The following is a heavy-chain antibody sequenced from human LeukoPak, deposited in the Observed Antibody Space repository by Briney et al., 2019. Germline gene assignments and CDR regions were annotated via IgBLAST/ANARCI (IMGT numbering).Heavy chain of an antibody. V-gene: IGHV3-48*03. CDR3: ARVRYDSSGYYPYDAFDI. CDR1: GFTFSSYE. J-gene: IGHJ3*02. D-gene: IGHD3-22*01. Sequence: VQPGRSLRLSCSASGFTFSSYEMNWVRQAPGKGLEWVSYISSSGSTIYYADSVKGRFTISRDNAKNSLYLQMNSLRAEDTAVYYCARVRYDSSGYYPYDAFDIWGQGTMVTVSS. CDR2: ISSSGSTI.